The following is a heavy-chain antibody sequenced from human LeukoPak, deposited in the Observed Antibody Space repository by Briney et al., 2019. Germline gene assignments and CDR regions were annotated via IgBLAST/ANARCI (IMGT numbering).Heavy chain of an antibody. CDR2: IYYSGST. J-gene: IGHJ3*02. Sequence: SETLSLTCTVSGGSISSSSYYWGWIRQPPGKGLEWIGSIYYSGSTYYNPSLKSRVTISVDTSKNQFSLKLSSVTAADTAVYYCARVTYYYDSSGCYYVGSPPVFYAFDIWGQGTMVTVSS. CDR3: ARVTYYYDSSGCYYVGSPPVFYAFDI. V-gene: IGHV4-39*07. CDR1: GGSISSSSYY. D-gene: IGHD3-22*01.